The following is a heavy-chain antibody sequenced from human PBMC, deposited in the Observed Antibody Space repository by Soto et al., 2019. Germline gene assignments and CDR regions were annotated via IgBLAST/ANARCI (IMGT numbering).Heavy chain of an antibody. CDR2: IWYDGSNK. J-gene: IGHJ3*02. V-gene: IGHV3-33*01. CDR1: GFTFSSYG. Sequence: GGSLRLSCAASGFTFSSYGMHWVRQAPGKGLEWVAVIWYDGSNKYYADSVKGRFTISRDNSKNTLYLQMNSLRAEDTAVYYSAISYSIRLFDIRFQGTMFTV. CDR3: AISYSIRLFDI. D-gene: IGHD2-15*01.